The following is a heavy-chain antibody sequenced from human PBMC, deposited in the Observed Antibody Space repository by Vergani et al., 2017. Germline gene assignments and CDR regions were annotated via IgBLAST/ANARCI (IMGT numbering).Heavy chain of an antibody. CDR1: GGTFSSYT. D-gene: IGHD6-13*01. V-gene: IGHV1-69*02. CDR2: IIPILGIA. Sequence: QVQLVQSGAEVKKPGSSVKVSCKASGGTFSSYTISWVRQAPGQGLEWMGRIIPILGIANYAQKFQGRVTITADKSTSTAYMELSSLRSEDTAVYYCARVVEQQQLVGLADYWGQGTLVTVSS. CDR3: ARVVEQQQLVGLADY. J-gene: IGHJ4*02.